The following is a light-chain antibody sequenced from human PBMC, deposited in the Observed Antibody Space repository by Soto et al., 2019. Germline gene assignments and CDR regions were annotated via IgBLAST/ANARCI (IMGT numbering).Light chain of an antibody. J-gene: IGKJ1*01. CDR3: QQYGSSPWT. V-gene: IGKV3-20*01. CDR1: QSVSSSF. CDR2: GAS. Sequence: EIVLTKSAGTLSLSPGERATLSCRASQSVSSSFLAWYQQQPGQAPRLLIYGASSRATGIPDRFSGSGSGTDFTLTISRLEPEDFAVYYCQQYGSSPWTFGQGTKVDIK.